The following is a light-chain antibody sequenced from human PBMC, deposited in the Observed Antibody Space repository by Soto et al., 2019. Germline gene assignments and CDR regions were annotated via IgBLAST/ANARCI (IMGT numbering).Light chain of an antibody. V-gene: IGLV1-40*01. Sequence: QSVLTRPPSVSGSPGQRVTISCTGSSSNIGAGFEVHWYQQLPGTAPKLLIYGNNNRPSGVPDRFSGSKSGTSASLAITGLQAEDEADYYCQSYGSSLSGSEVFGTGTKVTVL. J-gene: IGLJ1*01. CDR1: SSNIGAGFE. CDR3: QSYGSSLSGSEV. CDR2: GNN.